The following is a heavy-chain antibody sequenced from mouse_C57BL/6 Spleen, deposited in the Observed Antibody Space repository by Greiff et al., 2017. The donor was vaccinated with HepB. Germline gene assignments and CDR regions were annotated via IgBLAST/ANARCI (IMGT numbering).Heavy chain of an antibody. V-gene: IGHV1-26*01. D-gene: IGHD1-1*01. Sequence: EVQLQQSGPELVKPGASVKISCKASGYTFTDYYMNWVKQSHGKSLEWIGDINPNNGGTSYNQKFKGTATLTVDKSSSTAYMELRSLTSEDSAVYYCASGGYYYGSSYAMDYWGQGTSVTVSS. CDR3: ASGGYYYGSSYAMDY. CDR1: GYTFTDYY. J-gene: IGHJ4*01. CDR2: INPNNGGT.